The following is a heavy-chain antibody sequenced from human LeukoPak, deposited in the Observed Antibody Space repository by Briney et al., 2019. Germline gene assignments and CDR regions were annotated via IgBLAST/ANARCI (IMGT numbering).Heavy chain of an antibody. V-gene: IGHV1-2*06. Sequence: ASVTVSCKASGYTFTGYYMHWVRQAPGQGLEWMGRINPNSGGTNYAQKFQGRVTMTRDTSISTAYMELSRLRSDDTAVYYCASRYSSSWAPFDYWGQGTLVTVSS. CDR3: ASRYSSSWAPFDY. CDR1: GYTFTGYY. D-gene: IGHD6-13*01. CDR2: INPNSGGT. J-gene: IGHJ4*02.